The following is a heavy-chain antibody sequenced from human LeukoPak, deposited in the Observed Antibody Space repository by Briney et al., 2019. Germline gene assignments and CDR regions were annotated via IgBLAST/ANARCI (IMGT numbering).Heavy chain of an antibody. CDR2: IYTTGTT. Sequence: SEPLSLTCTVSGAPLSSGSYYWSWIRQPPGKGLVWWGRIYTTGTTDYNASLKSRITISADTSKNQFSLKLSSVTAADTAVYYCARGRKYTSGYRVTELGSGYSDYWGQGTLVTVSS. CDR3: ARGRKYTSGYRVTELGSGYSDY. J-gene: IGHJ4*02. CDR1: GAPLSSGSYY. V-gene: IGHV4-61*01. D-gene: IGHD3-9*01.